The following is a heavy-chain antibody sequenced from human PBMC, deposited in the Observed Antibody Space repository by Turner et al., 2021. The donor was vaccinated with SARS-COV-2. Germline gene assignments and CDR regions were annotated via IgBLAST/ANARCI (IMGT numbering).Heavy chain of an antibody. Sequence: QLVQPGGGLLQPGGSLRLPCPASGFTLSNAWMSGVRHAPGKGLEGVGRMKSRSAGGATDYTAPVKGRFTISRDDSRNTLYLQMNSLKAEDTAVYYCTTGGFTCTNDCWGQGTLVTVSS. CDR2: MKSRSAGGAT. CDR3: TTGGFTCTNDC. J-gene: IGHJ4*02. D-gene: IGHD3-16*01. V-gene: IGHV3-15*01. CDR1: GFTLSNAW.